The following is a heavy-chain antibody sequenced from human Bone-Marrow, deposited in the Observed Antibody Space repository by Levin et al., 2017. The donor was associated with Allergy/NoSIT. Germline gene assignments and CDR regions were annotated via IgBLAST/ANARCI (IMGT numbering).Heavy chain of an antibody. J-gene: IGHJ6*02. CDR1: GFSLNAARFG. D-gene: IGHD5-12*01. Sequence: SGPTLVKPIETLTLTCTVSGFSLNAARFGVTWIRQPPGKALEWVAHIFANGDKSYSPSLKSRVTITKDTAKSQVVLTMIYVGPEDTATYYCARIYSDYDPKNFYYYAMDVWGQGTTVTVSS. CDR2: IFANGDK. CDR3: ARIYSDYDPKNFYYYAMDV. V-gene: IGHV2-26*01.